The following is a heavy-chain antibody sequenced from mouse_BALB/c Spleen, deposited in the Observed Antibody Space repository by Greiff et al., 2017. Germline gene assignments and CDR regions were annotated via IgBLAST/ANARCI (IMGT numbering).Heavy chain of an antibody. CDR3: TREAGSSLPWFAY. Sequence: QVKLQQSGAELVRPGASVKLSCKASGYTFTDYEMHWVKQTPVHGLEWIGAIHPGSGGTAYNQKFKGKATLTADKSSSTAYMELSSLTSEDSAVYDCTREAGSSLPWFAYWGQGTLVTVSA. J-gene: IGHJ3*01. D-gene: IGHD1-1*01. CDR2: IHPGSGGT. CDR1: GYTFTDYE. V-gene: IGHV1-15*01.